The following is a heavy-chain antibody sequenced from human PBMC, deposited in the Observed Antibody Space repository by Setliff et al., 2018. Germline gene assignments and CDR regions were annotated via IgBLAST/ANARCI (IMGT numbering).Heavy chain of an antibody. J-gene: IGHJ6*03. CDR1: GYSISSVYY. Sequence: LSLTCAVSGYSISSVYYWGWVRQPPGKGLEWIGSIYHRGSTHYNPSLKSRVTISVDTSKNQFSLKLSSVTAADTAVYYCAREGKEGFGELPDYYYYYMDVWGKGTTVTVSS. CDR2: IYHRGST. CDR3: AREGKEGFGELPDYYYYYMDV. D-gene: IGHD3-10*01. V-gene: IGHV4-38-2*02.